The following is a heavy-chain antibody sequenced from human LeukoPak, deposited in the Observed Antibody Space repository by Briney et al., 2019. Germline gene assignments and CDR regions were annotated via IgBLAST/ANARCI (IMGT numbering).Heavy chain of an antibody. CDR1: GFTFCRYS. D-gene: IGHD1-26*01. CDR3: ARDPGREPYRNY. CDR2: ISSSSSYI. V-gene: IGHV3-21*01. Sequence: GGSLRLSCAASGFTFCRYSMEWVGQAPGKGLEWVSSISSSSSYIYYADSVKGRFTISRDNAKNSLYLKMNSLRAEDTAVYYCARDPGREPYRNYWGQGTLVTVSS. J-gene: IGHJ4*02.